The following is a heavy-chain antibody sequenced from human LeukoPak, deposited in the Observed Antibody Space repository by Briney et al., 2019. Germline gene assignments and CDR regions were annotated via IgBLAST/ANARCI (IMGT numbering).Heavy chain of an antibody. CDR3: VKDYQVGNSPAFGDC. CDR2: ISGSAHKI. CDR1: GITFSNYA. Sequence: GGSLRLSCVASGITFSNYAVSWVRQAPEKGLDWVSVISGSAHKIRYADSVKGRFTISRDNSENIVYLQMNNLRVEDTAVYYCVKDYQVGNSPAFGDCWGQGTLVTVSS. J-gene: IGHJ4*02. D-gene: IGHD2-21*01. V-gene: IGHV3-23*01.